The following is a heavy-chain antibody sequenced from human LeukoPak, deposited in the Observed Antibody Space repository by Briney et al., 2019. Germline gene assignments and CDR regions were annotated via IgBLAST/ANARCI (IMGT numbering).Heavy chain of an antibody. CDR3: ARDLDY. V-gene: IGHV3-48*02. J-gene: IGHJ4*02. CDR1: GFTFSSYG. Sequence: GGSLRLSCAASGFTFSSYGMHWVRQAPGNGLEWVSYISSRSSTIYYADSVKGRFTISRGNAKNSLYLQMNSLRDDDTAVYYCARDLDYWGQGTLVTVSS. CDR2: ISSRSSTI.